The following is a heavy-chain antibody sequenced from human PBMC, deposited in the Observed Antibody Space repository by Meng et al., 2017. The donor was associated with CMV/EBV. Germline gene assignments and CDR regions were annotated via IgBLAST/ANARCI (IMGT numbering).Heavy chain of an antibody. CDR2: IKQDGSEK. Sequence: GGSLRLSCAASGFTFSSYWMSWVRQAPGKGLEWVANIKQDGSEKYYVDSVKGRLTISRDNAKNSLYLQMNSLRAEDTAVYYCARDRYYDFWSGYYSDYYYGMDVWGQGTTVTVSS. CDR1: GFTFSSYW. V-gene: IGHV3-7*01. CDR3: ARDRYYDFWSGYYSDYYYGMDV. J-gene: IGHJ6*02. D-gene: IGHD3-3*01.